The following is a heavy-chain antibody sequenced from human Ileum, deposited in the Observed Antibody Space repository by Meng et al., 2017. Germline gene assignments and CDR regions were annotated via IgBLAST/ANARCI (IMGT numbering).Heavy chain of an antibody. Sequence: QVQLQQWGAGLLKPSETLTLTCAFYGGSFSHYDWNWIRQFPGKGLEWIGQINHSGSSNYNPSLSSRVTISADVSKSQSSLKLSSVTAADTAVYYCRLAYCIGDCGDYWGQGTLVTVSS. J-gene: IGHJ4*02. D-gene: IGHD2-21*02. CDR3: RLAYCIGDCGDY. CDR2: INHSGSS. CDR1: GGSFSHYD. V-gene: IGHV4-34*02.